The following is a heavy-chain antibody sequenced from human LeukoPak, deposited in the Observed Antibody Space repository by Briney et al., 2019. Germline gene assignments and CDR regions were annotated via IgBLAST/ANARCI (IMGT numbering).Heavy chain of an antibody. Sequence: SETLSLTCAVYGGSFSDFYCTWIRQPPGKGLEWIGEINHSGNTKYNPSLKSRVTILLDTSKNQFSLKARSVTAADTVVYYCATTRGVITLDGYHYYIDVWGKGTTVTVSS. D-gene: IGHD3-10*01. CDR2: INHSGNT. V-gene: IGHV4-34*01. CDR3: ATTRGVITLDGYHYYIDV. CDR1: GGSFSDFY. J-gene: IGHJ6*03.